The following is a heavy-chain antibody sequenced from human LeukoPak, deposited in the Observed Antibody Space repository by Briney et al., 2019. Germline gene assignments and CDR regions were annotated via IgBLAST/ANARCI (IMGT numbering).Heavy chain of an antibody. Sequence: SETLSLTCAVYGGSFSGYYWSWIRQPPGKGLEWIGEINHSGSTNYNPSLKSRVTISVDTSKNQFSLKLSSVTAADTAMYSCARGNSYGPHDAFDIWGQGTMVTISS. V-gene: IGHV4-34*01. D-gene: IGHD3-16*01. CDR2: INHSGST. CDR1: GGSFSGYY. CDR3: ARGNSYGPHDAFDI. J-gene: IGHJ3*02.